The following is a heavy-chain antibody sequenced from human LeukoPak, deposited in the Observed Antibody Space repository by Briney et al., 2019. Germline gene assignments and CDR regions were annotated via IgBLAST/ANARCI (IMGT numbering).Heavy chain of an antibody. CDR3: ARAGQLWQYYGDKYFDY. Sequence: PSETLSLTCTVSGGSISSYYWSWILQPPGKGLEWIGYIHYSGSTNYNPSLKSRVTISVDTSKNQFSLKLSSVTAADTAVYYCARAGQLWQYYGDKYFDYWGQGTLVTVSS. CDR2: IHYSGST. CDR1: GGSISSYY. D-gene: IGHD5-18*01. J-gene: IGHJ4*02. V-gene: IGHV4-59*01.